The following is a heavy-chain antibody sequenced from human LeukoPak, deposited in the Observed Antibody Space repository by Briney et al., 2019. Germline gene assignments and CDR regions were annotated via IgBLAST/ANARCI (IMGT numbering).Heavy chain of an antibody. V-gene: IGHV3-53*01. CDR2: IYSGGST. CDR3: ARDLAPKAVADNPTDY. Sequence: PGGSLRLSCAASGFTVSSNYMSWVRQTPGKGLEWVSVIYSGGSTYYADSVKGRFTISRDNSKNMLYLQMNSLRAEDTAVYYCARDLAPKAVADNPTDYWGQGTLVTVSS. CDR1: GFTVSSNY. J-gene: IGHJ4*02. D-gene: IGHD6-19*01.